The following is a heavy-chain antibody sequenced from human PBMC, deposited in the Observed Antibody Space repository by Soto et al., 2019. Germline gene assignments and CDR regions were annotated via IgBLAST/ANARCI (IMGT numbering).Heavy chain of an antibody. J-gene: IGHJ4*02. V-gene: IGHV3-48*01. CDR1: GFTFSSYS. Sequence: GGSLRLSCATSGFTFSSYSMNWVRQAPGKGLEWVSYISSSSSTIYYADSVKGRFTISRDNAKNSLYLQMNSLRAEDTAVYYCARAQVRGVIKVSRTIDYWGQGTLVTVSS. D-gene: IGHD3-10*01. CDR3: ARAQVRGVIKVSRTIDY. CDR2: ISSSSSTI.